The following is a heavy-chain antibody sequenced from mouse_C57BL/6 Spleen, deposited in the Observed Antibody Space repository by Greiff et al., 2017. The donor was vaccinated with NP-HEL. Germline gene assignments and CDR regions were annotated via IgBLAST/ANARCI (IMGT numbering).Heavy chain of an antibody. V-gene: IGHV5-9-1*02. J-gene: IGHJ2*01. Sequence: EVKLVESGEGLVKPGGSLQLSCAASGFTFSSYAMSWVRQTPEKRLEWVAYISSGGDYIYYADTVKGRFTISRDNARNTLYLQMSSLKSEDTAMYYCTRVGNYYGSSYGYFDYWGQGTTLTVSS. CDR3: TRVGNYYGSSYGYFDY. D-gene: IGHD1-1*01. CDR2: ISSGGDYI. CDR1: GFTFSSYA.